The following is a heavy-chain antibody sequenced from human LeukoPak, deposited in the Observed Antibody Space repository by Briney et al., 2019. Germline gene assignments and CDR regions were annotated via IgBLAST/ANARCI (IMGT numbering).Heavy chain of an antibody. V-gene: IGHV3-23*01. J-gene: IGHJ6*02. CDR1: GFTFSSYA. D-gene: IGHD3-10*02. Sequence: GGSLRLSCAASGFTFSSYAMSWVRQAPGKGLEWVSAISGSGGSTYYADSVKGRFTISRDNSKNTLYLQMNSLRAEDTAVYYCATTMLGGPYYYGMDVWGQGTTVTVSS. CDR3: ATTMLGGPYYYGMDV. CDR2: ISGSGGST.